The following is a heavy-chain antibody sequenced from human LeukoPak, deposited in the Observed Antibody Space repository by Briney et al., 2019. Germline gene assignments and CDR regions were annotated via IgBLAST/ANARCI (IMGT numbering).Heavy chain of an antibody. Sequence: ASVKVSCKVSGYTLTELSMHWVRQAPGKGLEWMGGFDPEDGETIYAQKFQGRVTMTEDTSTDTAYMELSSLRSEDTAVYYCARHLVGATNLKLKYYYYYYGMDVWGQGTTVTVSS. V-gene: IGHV1-24*01. J-gene: IGHJ6*02. CDR1: GYTLTELS. CDR3: ARHLVGATNLKLKYYYYYYGMDV. CDR2: FDPEDGET. D-gene: IGHD1-26*01.